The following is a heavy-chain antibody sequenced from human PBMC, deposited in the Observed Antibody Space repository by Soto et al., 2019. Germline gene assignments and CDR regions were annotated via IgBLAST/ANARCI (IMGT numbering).Heavy chain of an antibody. D-gene: IGHD2-2*01. CDR1: GYTFTSYD. V-gene: IGHV1-18*01. Sequence: QVQLVQSGAEVKKPGASVKVSCKASGYTFTSYDINWVRQATGQGLEWMGWISAYNGNTNYAQKLQGRVTMTTDTSTSTAYMELRSLRSDDTAVYYCARLAVGYQLMSAYSDYWGQGTLVTVSS. CDR3: ARLAVGYQLMSAYSDY. J-gene: IGHJ4*02. CDR2: ISAYNGNT.